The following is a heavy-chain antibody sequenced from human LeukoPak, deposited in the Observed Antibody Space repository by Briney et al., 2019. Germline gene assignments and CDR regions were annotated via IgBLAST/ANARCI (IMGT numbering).Heavy chain of an antibody. Sequence: SETLSLTCTVSGGSISSSSYYWGWIRQPPGKGLEWIGSIYYSGSTYYNPSLKSRVTISVDTSKNQFSLKLSSVTAADTAVYYCARVSRDYYYYGMDVWGQGTTVTVSS. J-gene: IGHJ6*02. CDR3: ARVSRDYYYYGMDV. CDR2: IYYSGST. CDR1: GGSISSSSYY. V-gene: IGHV4-39*07.